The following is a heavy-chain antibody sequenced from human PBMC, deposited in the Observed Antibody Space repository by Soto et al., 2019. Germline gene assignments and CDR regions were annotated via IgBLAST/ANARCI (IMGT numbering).Heavy chain of an antibody. Sequence: SETLSLTCAVYGGSVSGYFWSWIRQPPGKGLEWIGEINHSGTTSYSPSLDSRVTTSVDTSKNQFSLRLSSVTAADTAIYYCARRYCSDSYCRFFASWARGTLVPGSS. CDR2: INHSGTT. CDR3: ARRYCSDSYCRFFAS. CDR1: GGSVSGYF. V-gene: IGHV4-34*01. J-gene: IGHJ4*02. D-gene: IGHD2-15*01.